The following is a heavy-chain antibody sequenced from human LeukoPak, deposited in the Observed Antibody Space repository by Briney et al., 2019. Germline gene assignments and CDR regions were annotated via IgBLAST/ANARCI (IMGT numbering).Heavy chain of an antibody. J-gene: IGHJ4*02. CDR2: IRSDGSDK. D-gene: IGHD7-27*01. CDR1: GFSFRDYG. CDR3: VKDEDWGFGS. V-gene: IGHV3-30*02. Sequence: GGSLRLSRAASGFSFRDYGMHWVRRTPGKGLEWVAFIRSDGSDKYYADSVKGRFTISRDTSTNTLYLQMNGLRTEDTAPYYCVKDEDWGFGSWGQGTPVTVSS.